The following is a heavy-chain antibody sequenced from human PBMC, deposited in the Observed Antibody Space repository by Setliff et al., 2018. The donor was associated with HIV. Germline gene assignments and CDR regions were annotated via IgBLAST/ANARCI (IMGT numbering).Heavy chain of an antibody. CDR1: GGSISGYY. D-gene: IGHD3-22*01. CDR2: IYSSGNT. V-gene: IGHV4-4*08. Sequence: SETLSLTCTVSGGSISGYYCNWIRQPPGKALQSIGYIYSSGNTYHNPSLKSRVTISVDMSKNQFSLKLNSVTAADTAVYHCARGDTYYHDRSGYVKSALDAFDIWGRGTMVTVSS. CDR3: ARGDTYYHDRSGYVKSALDAFDI. J-gene: IGHJ3*02.